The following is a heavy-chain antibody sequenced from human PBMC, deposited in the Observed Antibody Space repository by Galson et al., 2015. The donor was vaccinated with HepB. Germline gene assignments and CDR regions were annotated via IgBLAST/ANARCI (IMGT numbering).Heavy chain of an antibody. CDR1: GYRFNSYG. CDR2: INPYNDNT. J-gene: IGHJ4*02. D-gene: IGHD1-26*01. Sequence: SVKVSCKASGYRFNSYGISWVRQAPGQGLEWMGWINPYNDNTNYAQNLQGRVTITTDTPTTTVYMEIRSLRSDDTAVYYCARRSGNFRFDYWGQGALVTVSP. V-gene: IGHV1-18*04. CDR3: ARRSGNFRFDY.